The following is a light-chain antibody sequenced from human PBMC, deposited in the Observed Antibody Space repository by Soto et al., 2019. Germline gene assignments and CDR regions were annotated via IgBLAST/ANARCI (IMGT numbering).Light chain of an antibody. J-gene: IGLJ2*01. Sequence: QAVVTQPPSASGTPGQRVTISCSGTSSNIGTNGVNWYQQLPGTTPKLLIYSDNQRPSGVPDRFSGSKSGTSASLAISGLQSEDEADYYCAAWDDSLNVLFGGGTKVTVL. V-gene: IGLV1-44*01. CDR2: SDN. CDR3: AAWDDSLNVL. CDR1: SSNIGTNG.